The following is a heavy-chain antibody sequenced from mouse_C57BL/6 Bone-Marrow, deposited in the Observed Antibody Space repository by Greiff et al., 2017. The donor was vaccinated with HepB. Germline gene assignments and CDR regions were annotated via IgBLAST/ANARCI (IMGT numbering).Heavy chain of an antibody. J-gene: IGHJ3*01. CDR1: GYTFTSYG. D-gene: IGHD5-5*01. CDR2: IYPRSGNT. Sequence: QVQLQQSGAELARPGASVKLSCKASGYTFTSYGISWVKQRTGQGLEWIGEIYPRSGNTYYNEKFKGKATLTADKSSSTAYMELRSLTSEDSAVYFCARGGAYLGRIFFYWGQGTLVTVSA. V-gene: IGHV1-81*01. CDR3: ARGGAYLGRIFFY.